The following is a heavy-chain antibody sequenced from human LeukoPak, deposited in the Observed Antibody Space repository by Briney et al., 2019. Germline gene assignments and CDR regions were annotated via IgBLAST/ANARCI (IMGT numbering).Heavy chain of an antibody. J-gene: IGHJ4*02. Sequence: ASVKVSCKGSGYTFTSQYLHWVRQAPGHGLQWIGVIDPGGGSTSYSQTFQGRITMTRDTSTSTVYLELSSLRSEDTAFYYCARAATYYYRFDFWGQGTMVTVSS. CDR1: GYTFTSQY. CDR3: ARAATYYYRFDF. V-gene: IGHV1-46*01. CDR2: IDPGGGST. D-gene: IGHD3-10*01.